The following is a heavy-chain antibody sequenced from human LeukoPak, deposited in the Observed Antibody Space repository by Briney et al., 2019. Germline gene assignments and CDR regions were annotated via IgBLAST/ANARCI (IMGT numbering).Heavy chain of an antibody. D-gene: IGHD2-15*01. Sequence: ASVKVSCKASGYTFTNYGISWVRQAPGQGLEWMGWISAYNGNTNYAQKLQGRVTMTTDTSTSTAYMELRSLRSDDTAVYYCARASLDRSGASCYQDYWGQGTLVTVSS. V-gene: IGHV1-18*01. CDR3: ARASLDRSGASCYQDY. J-gene: IGHJ4*02. CDR2: ISAYNGNT. CDR1: GYTFTNYG.